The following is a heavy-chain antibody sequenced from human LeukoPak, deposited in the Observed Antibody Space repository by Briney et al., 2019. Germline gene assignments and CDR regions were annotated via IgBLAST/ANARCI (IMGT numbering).Heavy chain of an antibody. CDR2: IYNDETT. Sequence: GGSLRLSCAASGISIRSNYMSWLRQVPGKGLEWVALIYNDETTYYADFVKGRFTISRDNSNNTLSLEMNSLRDEATAVYYCARVGYSRDWPHDAFDIWGQGTMVTVSS. J-gene: IGHJ3*02. CDR3: ARVGYSRDWPHDAFDI. D-gene: IGHD2-21*02. V-gene: IGHV3-53*01. CDR1: GISIRSNY.